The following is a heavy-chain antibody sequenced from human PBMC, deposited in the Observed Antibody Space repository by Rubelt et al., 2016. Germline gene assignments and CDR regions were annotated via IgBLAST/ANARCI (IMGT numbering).Heavy chain of an antibody. CDR2: IIPIFGTA. CDR1: GGTFSSYA. V-gene: IGHV1-69*01. CDR3: AREGVEAVAGGY. Sequence: QVQLVQSGAEVKKPGSSVKVSCKASGGTFSSYAISWVRQAPGQGLEWMGGIIPIFGTANYAQKCTGRGAMNADESTGTVYMELSSLRSEDTAGYYCAREGVEAVAGGYWGQGTLVTVSS. D-gene: IGHD6-19*01. J-gene: IGHJ4*02.